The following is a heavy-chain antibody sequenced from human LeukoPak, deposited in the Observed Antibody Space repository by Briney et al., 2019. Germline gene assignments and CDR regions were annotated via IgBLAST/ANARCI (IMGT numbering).Heavy chain of an antibody. J-gene: IGHJ4*02. CDR3: AKGGGIASAGPDFDY. D-gene: IGHD6-13*01. Sequence: GGSLRLSCAASGFTLSSYAVSWVRQTPGKGLEWVSGISSNGGSTYYADSVKGRFTISRDTSKSTLYLQMSSLRAEDTAIYYCAKGGGIASAGPDFDYWGQGTLVTVSS. CDR1: GFTLSSYA. CDR2: ISSNGGST. V-gene: IGHV3-23*01.